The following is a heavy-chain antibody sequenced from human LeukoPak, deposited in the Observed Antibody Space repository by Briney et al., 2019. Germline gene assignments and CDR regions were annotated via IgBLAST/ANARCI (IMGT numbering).Heavy chain of an antibody. V-gene: IGHV4-59*08. J-gene: IGHJ2*01. D-gene: IGHD3-22*01. Sequence: TASETLSLTCTVSGGSISSYYWSWIRQPPGKGLEWIGYIYYSGSTNYNPSLKSRVTISVDTSKNQFSLKLSSVTAADTAVYYCARGSYYDSSGYSGYWYFDLWGRGTLVTVSS. CDR1: GGSISSYY. CDR2: IYYSGST. CDR3: ARGSYYDSSGYSGYWYFDL.